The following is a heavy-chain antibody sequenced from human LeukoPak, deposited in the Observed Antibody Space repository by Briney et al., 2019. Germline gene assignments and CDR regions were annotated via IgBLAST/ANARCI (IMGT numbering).Heavy chain of an antibody. D-gene: IGHD3-10*02. Sequence: SLILSCPSSGFTLSMYEMNWVRQAPGKGLGGHSYIRSSGSNIYYADSVKGRFTISRENAKNSMYLQMNSLRAEDTAVYYCAELGITMIGGVWGKGTTVTISS. J-gene: IGHJ6*04. CDR1: GFTLSMYE. V-gene: IGHV3-48*03. CDR2: IRSSGSNI. CDR3: AELGITMIGGV.